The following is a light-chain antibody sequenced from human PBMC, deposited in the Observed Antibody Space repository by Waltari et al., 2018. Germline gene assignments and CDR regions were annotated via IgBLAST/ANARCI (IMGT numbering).Light chain of an antibody. CDR2: AAS. Sequence: DIQMTQSPSSLSASVGDRVTITCRASQNIKSFLNWYQQKPGRAPKLLIYAASSLHSGVPSRFSGSGSGTDYTLTISSLQPEDFATYYCQQSYSTWTSGQGTKVEIK. V-gene: IGKV1-39*01. CDR1: QNIKSF. CDR3: QQSYSTWT. J-gene: IGKJ1*01.